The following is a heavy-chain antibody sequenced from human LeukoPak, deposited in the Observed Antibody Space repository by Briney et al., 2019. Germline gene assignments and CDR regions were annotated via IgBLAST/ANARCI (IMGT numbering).Heavy chain of an antibody. CDR3: ARERGPSQYFPFDY. D-gene: IGHD2/OR15-2a*01. CDR1: GYTFTSYG. CDR2: ISAYNGNT. J-gene: IGHJ4*02. Sequence: ASVKVSCKASGYTFTSYGISWVRQAPGQGLEWMGWISAYNGNTNYAQKLQGRVTMTTATSTSTAYMELRSLRSDDTAVYYCARERGPSQYFPFDYWGQGTLVTVSS. V-gene: IGHV1-18*04.